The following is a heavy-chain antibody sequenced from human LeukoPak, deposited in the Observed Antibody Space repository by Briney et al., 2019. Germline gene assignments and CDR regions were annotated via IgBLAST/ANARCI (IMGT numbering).Heavy chain of an antibody. CDR3: ARDSSYYYYYYMDV. CDR1: GFTFDDYG. V-gene: IGHV3-20*04. J-gene: IGHJ6*03. CDR2: INWNGGST. Sequence: GGSLRLSCVASGFTFDDYGMSWVRQAPGKGLEWVSGINWNGGSTGYADSVKGRFTISRDNAKNSLYLQMNSLRAEDTALYYCARDSSYYYYYYMDVWGKGTTVTVSS.